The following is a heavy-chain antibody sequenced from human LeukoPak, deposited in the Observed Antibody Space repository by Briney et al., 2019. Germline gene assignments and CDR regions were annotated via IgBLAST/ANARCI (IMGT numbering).Heavy chain of an antibody. D-gene: IGHD5-24*01. CDR2: IYYSGST. J-gene: IGHJ4*02. Sequence: PSETLSLTCTVSGGSISSYYWSWIRQPPGKGLEWIGYIYYSGSTNYNPSLKSRVTISVDTSKNQFSLKLSSVTAADTAVYYCARVSDGYNDKDFDYWGQGTLVTVSS. CDR1: GGSISSYY. CDR3: ARVSDGYNDKDFDY. V-gene: IGHV4-59*01.